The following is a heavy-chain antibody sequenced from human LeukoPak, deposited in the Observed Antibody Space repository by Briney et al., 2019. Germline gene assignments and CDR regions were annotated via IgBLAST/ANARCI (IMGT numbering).Heavy chain of an antibody. D-gene: IGHD2-2*01. CDR2: ISYDGSNK. CDR1: GFTFSSYA. Sequence: GGSLRLSCAASGFTFSSYAMHWVRQAPGKGLEGVAVISYDGSNKYYADSVKGRFTISRDNSKNTLYLQMNSLRAEDTAVYYCAREGGYCSSTSCLRRFFYYYGMDVWGKGTTVTVSS. CDR3: AREGGYCSSTSCLRRFFYYYGMDV. J-gene: IGHJ6*04. V-gene: IGHV3-30*04.